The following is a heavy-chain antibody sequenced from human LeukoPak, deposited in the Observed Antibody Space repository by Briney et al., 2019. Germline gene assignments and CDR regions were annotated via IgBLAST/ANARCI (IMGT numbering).Heavy chain of an antibody. CDR2: IKSKTDGGTT. J-gene: IGHJ4*02. V-gene: IGHV3-15*01. D-gene: IGHD2-2*01. CDR3: TTGGNLYCSSTSCQLY. Sequence: PGGSLRLSCAAPGFTFSSYAMSWVRQAPGKGLEWVGRIKSKTDGGTTDYAAPVKGRFTISRDDSKNTLYLQMNSLKTEDTAVYYCTTGGNLYCSSTSCQLYWGQGTLVTVSS. CDR1: GFTFSSYA.